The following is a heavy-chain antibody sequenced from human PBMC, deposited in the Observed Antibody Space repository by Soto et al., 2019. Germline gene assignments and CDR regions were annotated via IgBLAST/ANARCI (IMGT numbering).Heavy chain of an antibody. V-gene: IGHV4-31*03. CDR2: RYYSEST. Sequence: SETLSLTCTVSGGSITTGGYYWSWIRQLPGKGLEWIGHRYYSESTYYNPSLKSRVSISLDTSKNQFSLKLSFVSAADTAMYCCARTKCSGGSFYSLSRDYWGQGTPVTVSS. D-gene: IGHD2-15*01. J-gene: IGHJ4*02. CDR1: GGSITTGGYY. CDR3: ARTKCSGGSFYSLSRDY.